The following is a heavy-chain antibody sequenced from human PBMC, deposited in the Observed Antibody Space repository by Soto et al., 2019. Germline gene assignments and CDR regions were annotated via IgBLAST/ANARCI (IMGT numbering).Heavy chain of an antibody. CDR2: ITRDGDTA. CDR3: AAPLLYLGELSSIGY. J-gene: IGHJ4*02. Sequence: GGSLRLSCAASGFTFSDFYMSWIRQVPGNGLEWLSYITRDGDTAYYADSVKGRFTMARDNSKNTLYLQMNSLRAEDTAVYYCAAPLLYLGELSSIGYWGQGTLVTVSS. V-gene: IGHV3-11*01. D-gene: IGHD3-16*02. CDR1: GFTFSDFY.